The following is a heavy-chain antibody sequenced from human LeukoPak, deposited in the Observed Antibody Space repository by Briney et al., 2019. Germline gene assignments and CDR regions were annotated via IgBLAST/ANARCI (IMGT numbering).Heavy chain of an antibody. CDR3: ARGPYYYDSSGYYYRLPQKPTEYFQH. D-gene: IGHD3-22*01. CDR1: GGSFSGYY. J-gene: IGHJ1*01. V-gene: IGHV4-34*01. Sequence: SETLSLTCAVYGGSFSGYYWSWIRQPPGKGLECIWAINHSGSTNYNPSLMSRVTISVDTSKNQFSLKLSSVTAADTAVYYCARGPYYYDSSGYYYRLPQKPTEYFQHWGQGTLVTVSS. CDR2: INHSGST.